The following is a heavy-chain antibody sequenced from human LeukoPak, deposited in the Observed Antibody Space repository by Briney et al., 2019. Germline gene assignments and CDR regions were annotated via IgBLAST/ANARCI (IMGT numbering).Heavy chain of an antibody. CDR3: ARLEVVITTPSGMDV. Sequence: ASVKVSCKTSGYTFSDYYIHWVRQAPGLGLDWMGWINPNTGDTKYAQHFQGRVTMTRDTSITTAYMELSRLTSDDTAVYYCARLEVVITTPSGMDVWGRGPRSPSPQ. CDR2: INPNTGDT. CDR1: GYTFSDYY. J-gene: IGHJ6*01. V-gene: IGHV1-2*02. D-gene: IGHD3-22*01.